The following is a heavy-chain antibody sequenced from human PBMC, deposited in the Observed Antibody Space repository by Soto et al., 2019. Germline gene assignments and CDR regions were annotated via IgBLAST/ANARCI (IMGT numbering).Heavy chain of an antibody. J-gene: IGHJ4*02. D-gene: IGHD4-17*01. CDR3: ARTLYGDNVDY. CDR2: MNPNSRNT. Sequence: QVQLVQSGAEVKKPGASVKVSCKDSGYTFTSYDMNWVRQATGQGLECMGWMNPNSRNTGYAQKFQGRVTMTRNTSISTAYMELSSLTSEDTAVYYCARTLYGDNVDYWGQGTLVTVSS. V-gene: IGHV1-8*01. CDR1: GYTFTSYD.